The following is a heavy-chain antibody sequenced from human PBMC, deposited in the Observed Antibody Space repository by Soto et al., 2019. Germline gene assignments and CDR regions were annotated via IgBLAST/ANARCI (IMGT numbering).Heavy chain of an antibody. J-gene: IGHJ4*02. Sequence: PGGSLRLSCAASGFTFSSYSMNWVRQAPGKGLEWVSYISSSAIYYTDSVKGRFTISRDNAKNSLYLQMNSLRAEDTAVYYCAKGRGYCSSTSCYVGSDYWGQGTLVTVSS. D-gene: IGHD2-2*01. CDR2: ISSSAI. CDR3: AKGRGYCSSTSCYVGSDY. CDR1: GFTFSSYS. V-gene: IGHV3-48*01.